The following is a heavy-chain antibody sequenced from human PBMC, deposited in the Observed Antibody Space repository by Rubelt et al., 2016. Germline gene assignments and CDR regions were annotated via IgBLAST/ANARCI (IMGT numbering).Heavy chain of an antibody. CDR2: ISSRSTYR. J-gene: IGHJ4*02. Sequence: EVQLVESGGGLVKPGGSLTLSCAASGFTFSTISMNWVRQPPGKGLEWVSSISSRSTYRYYADSVRGRFTISRDNTNNTLFLQMNSLTVEGTALYCCARAEYDFWSGQSHWGQGTLVTVSS. CDR3: ARAEYDFWSGQSH. D-gene: IGHD3-3*01. CDR1: GFTFSTIS. V-gene: IGHV3-21*02.